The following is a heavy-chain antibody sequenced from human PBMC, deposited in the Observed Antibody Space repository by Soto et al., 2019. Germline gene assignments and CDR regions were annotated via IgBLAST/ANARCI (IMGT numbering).Heavy chain of an antibody. J-gene: IGHJ4*02. Sequence: PGESLKISCKGSGYSFRSHWIGWVRQTPGKGLEWMGIIHPADSDTKYSPSFQGQVTMSADKSITTAYLQLSSLKASDTAMYYCARALTYYYDRSGYFDYWGQGTLVTVSS. CDR3: ARALTYYYDRSGYFDY. CDR2: IHPADSDT. V-gene: IGHV5-51*01. CDR1: GYSFRSHW. D-gene: IGHD3-22*01.